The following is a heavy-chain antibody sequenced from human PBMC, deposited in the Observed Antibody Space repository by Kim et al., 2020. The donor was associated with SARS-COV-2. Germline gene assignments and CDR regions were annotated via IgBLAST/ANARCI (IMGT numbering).Heavy chain of an antibody. Sequence: ADSVKGRFTISRDNSKNTLYLQMSSLRAEDTAVYYCVKGALVVVFSYFDYWGQGTLVTVSS. V-gene: IGHV3-64D*09. CDR3: VKGALVVVFSYFDY. D-gene: IGHD3-22*01. J-gene: IGHJ4*02.